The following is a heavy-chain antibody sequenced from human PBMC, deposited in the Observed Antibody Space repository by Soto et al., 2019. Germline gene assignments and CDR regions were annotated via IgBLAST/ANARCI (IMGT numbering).Heavy chain of an antibody. CDR1: GGSVSSASYY. J-gene: IGHJ4*02. V-gene: IGHV4-61*01. Sequence: PSETLSLTCTVSGGSVSSASYYWSWIRQPPGKGLECIGYISFTGSTSYNPSLKSRITMSVDTSKNQFSLKLSSVTAADTAVYYCARLSYDFWSGYYLDYWGQGTLVTVSS. CDR2: ISFTGST. CDR3: ARLSYDFWSGYYLDY. D-gene: IGHD3-3*01.